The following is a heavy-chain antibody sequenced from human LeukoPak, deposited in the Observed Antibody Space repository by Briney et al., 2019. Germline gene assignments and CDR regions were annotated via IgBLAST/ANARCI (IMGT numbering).Heavy chain of an antibody. CDR2: IYGDGRT. D-gene: IGHD3-3*01. J-gene: IGHJ4*02. CDR1: GFTFSSYW. Sequence: GGSLRLSCAASGFTFSSYWMHWVRQAPGNGLERVSVIYGDGRTSHSASVRGRFTISRDNSKNIVSLQMNNLRAEDTAVYYCARGRGLGVVSPYFDYWGQGTLVTVSS. CDR3: ARGRGLGVVSPYFDY. V-gene: IGHV3-53*01.